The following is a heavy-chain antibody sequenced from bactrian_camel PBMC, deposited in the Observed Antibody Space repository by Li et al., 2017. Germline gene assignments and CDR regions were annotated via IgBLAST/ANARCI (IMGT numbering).Heavy chain of an antibody. CDR3: AAVRPLGGDVLREGGYRY. Sequence: LVESGGDSVQAGGSLRLSCAASGFTYSRYSMAWFRQAPGKGRVLVARIGPAGGMTDYADSVNGRFSISRDNAKNTLYLQMNSLRSEDTATYYCAAVRPLGGDVLREGGYRYWGQGTQVTVS. J-gene: IGHJ4*01. V-gene: IGHV3S1*01. CDR1: GFTYSRYS. CDR2: IGPAGGMT. D-gene: IGHD3*01.